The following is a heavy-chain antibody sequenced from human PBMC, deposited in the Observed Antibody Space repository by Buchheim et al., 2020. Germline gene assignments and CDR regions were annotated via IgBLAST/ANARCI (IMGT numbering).Heavy chain of an antibody. CDR3: ARHSDAYNFFDY. V-gene: IGHV4-39*01. Sequence: QVQLQESGPGLLKPSETLSLTCTVSGGSISTTTYYWDWIRQSPGKGLEWIGNVHYTGTTYYNPSLKSRVTMSVAKSKNQFSLKLISVTAADTALYYCARHSDAYNFFDYWGQGTL. CDR1: GGSISTTTYY. D-gene: IGHD5-24*01. J-gene: IGHJ4*02. CDR2: VHYTGTT.